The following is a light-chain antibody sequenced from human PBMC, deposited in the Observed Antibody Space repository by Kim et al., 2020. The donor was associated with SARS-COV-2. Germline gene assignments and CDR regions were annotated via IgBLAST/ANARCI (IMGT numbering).Light chain of an antibody. CDR3: LVYYGGALV. V-gene: IGLV7-43*01. J-gene: IGLJ3*02. CDR2: STS. CDR1: PEAVSSGYY. Sequence: PGGNDTRTCGSSPEAVSSGYYPNWFQQKPGQAPRALIYSTSSKHSWTPARFSGSLLGGKAALTLSAVQPEDEADYYCLVYYGGALVFGGGTQLTVL.